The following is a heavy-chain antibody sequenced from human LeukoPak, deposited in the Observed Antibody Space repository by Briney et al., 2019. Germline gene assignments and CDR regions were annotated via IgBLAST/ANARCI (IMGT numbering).Heavy chain of an antibody. CDR2: ISFDGRSK. CDR3: AKYRSFFVTTGPLYYYYGMDV. CDR1: GFTFSSYG. Sequence: GRSLRLSCAASGFTFSSYGMHWVRQAPGKGLEWVAIISFDGRSKHYADSVKGRFTISRDNSKNTLFLQMNSLRAEDTAVYYCAKYRSFFVTTGPLYYYYGMDVWGQGTTVTVSS. V-gene: IGHV3-30*18. J-gene: IGHJ6*02. D-gene: IGHD6-19*01.